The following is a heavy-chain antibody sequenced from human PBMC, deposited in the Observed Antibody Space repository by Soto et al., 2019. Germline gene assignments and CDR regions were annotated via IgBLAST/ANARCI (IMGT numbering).Heavy chain of an antibody. CDR2: IYYSGST. D-gene: IGHD2-2*03. CDR1: GGSISSYY. V-gene: IGHV4-59*08. J-gene: IGHJ6*03. Sequence: SETLSLTCTVSGGSISSYYWSWIRQPPGKGLEWIGYIYYSGSTNYNPSLKSRVTISVDTSKNQFSLKLSSVTAADTAVYYCARNGYCSSTSCYGDYYYYMDVWGKGTTVTVSS. CDR3: ARNGYCSSTSCYGDYYYYMDV.